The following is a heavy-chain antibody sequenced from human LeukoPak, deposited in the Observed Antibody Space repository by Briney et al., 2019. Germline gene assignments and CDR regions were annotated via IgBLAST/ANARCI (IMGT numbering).Heavy chain of an antibody. J-gene: IGHJ6*02. Sequence: SSETLSLTCAVYGGSFSGYYWSWIRQPPGEGLEWIGEINHSGSTNYNPSLKSRVTISVDTSKNQCSLKLSSVTAADTAVYYCARGPTYYDFWSGYHYYGMDVWGQGTTVTVSS. CDR2: INHSGST. CDR3: ARGPTYYDFWSGYHYYGMDV. D-gene: IGHD3-3*01. V-gene: IGHV4-34*01. CDR1: GGSFSGYY.